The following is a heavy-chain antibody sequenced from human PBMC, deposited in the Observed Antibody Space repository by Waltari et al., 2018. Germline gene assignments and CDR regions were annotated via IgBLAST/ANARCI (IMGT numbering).Heavy chain of an antibody. CDR3: ARDFRGRIIAARLGAFDI. D-gene: IGHD6-6*01. J-gene: IGHJ3*02. V-gene: IGHV4-39*07. CDR2: IYYSGST. CDR1: GGSISSSSYY. Sequence: QLQLQESGPGLVKPSETLSLTCTVSGGSISSSSYYWGWIRQPPGKGLEWIGSIYYSGSTYYNPSLKSRVTISVDTSKNQSSLKLSSVTAADTAVYYCARDFRGRIIAARLGAFDIWGQGTMVTVSS.